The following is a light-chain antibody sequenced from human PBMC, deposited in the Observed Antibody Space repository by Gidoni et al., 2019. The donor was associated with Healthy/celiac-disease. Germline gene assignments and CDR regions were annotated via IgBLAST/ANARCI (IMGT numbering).Light chain of an antibody. J-gene: IGKJ4*01. CDR3: QQYDNLQA. V-gene: IGKV1-33*01. Sequence: DIQMTQSPSSLSASVGDRVTITCQASQDISNLLNWYQQKPGKAPKLLIYDASNLETGVPSRFSGSGSGTDFTFTISSLQPEDSATYYCQQYDNLQAFGGGTKVEIK. CDR2: DAS. CDR1: QDISNL.